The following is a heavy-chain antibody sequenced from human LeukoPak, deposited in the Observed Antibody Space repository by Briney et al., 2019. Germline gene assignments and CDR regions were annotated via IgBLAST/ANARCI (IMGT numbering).Heavy chain of an antibody. Sequence: ASVKVSCKASGYAFTSYGVSWVRQAPGQGLEWVGWISGYNGNTNYAQKLQGRVTMTRNTSISTAYMELSSLRSEDTAVYYCAAGSPRGYSYGTDAFDIWGQGTMVTVSS. CDR1: GYAFTSYG. D-gene: IGHD5-18*01. V-gene: IGHV1-18*01. J-gene: IGHJ3*02. CDR2: ISGYNGNT. CDR3: AAGSPRGYSYGTDAFDI.